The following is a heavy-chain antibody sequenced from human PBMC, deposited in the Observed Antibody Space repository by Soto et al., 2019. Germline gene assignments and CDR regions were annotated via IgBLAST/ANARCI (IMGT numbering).Heavy chain of an antibody. D-gene: IGHD6-13*01. Sequence: PSETLCLTCTVSGGSISSSSYYWGWIRLPPGKGLEWTGSIYYSGSTYYNPSLKSRVTISVDTSKNQFSLKLSSVTAADTAVYYCAGHLAYSISWYGVLDYWGQGTLVTVSS. CDR2: IYYSGST. V-gene: IGHV4-39*01. J-gene: IGHJ4*02. CDR3: AGHLAYSISWYGVLDY. CDR1: GGSISSSSYY.